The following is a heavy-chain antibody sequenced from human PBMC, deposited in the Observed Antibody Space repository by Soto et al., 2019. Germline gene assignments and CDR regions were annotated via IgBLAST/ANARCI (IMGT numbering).Heavy chain of an antibody. CDR2: IDEDGSEK. J-gene: IGHJ4*02. Sequence: PGGSLRLSCAVSGFTFKNYWMSWVRQAPGKGLEWVANIDEDGSEKYSVDSLKGRFTISRDNAKNSLYLQMNSLRGEDTAVYYCARGGKDFAYWGQGTLVTVSS. V-gene: IGHV3-7*01. CDR3: ARGGKDFAY. D-gene: IGHD3-10*01. CDR1: GFTFKNYW.